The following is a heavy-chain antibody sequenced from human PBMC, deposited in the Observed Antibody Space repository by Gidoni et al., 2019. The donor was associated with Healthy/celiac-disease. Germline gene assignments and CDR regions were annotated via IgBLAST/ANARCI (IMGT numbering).Heavy chain of an antibody. CDR2: ISYDGSNK. J-gene: IGHJ4*02. D-gene: IGHD3-3*01. CDR3: AKDRDDFWSGYNPPLGY. V-gene: IGHV3-30*18. CDR1: GFTFSSYG. Sequence: QVQLVESGGGVVQPGRSLRRSCAASGFTFSSYGMHWVRQAPGKGLEWVAVISYDGSNKYYADSVKGRFTISRDNSKNTLYLQMNSLRAEDTAVYYCAKDRDDFWSGYNPPLGYWGQGTLVTVSS.